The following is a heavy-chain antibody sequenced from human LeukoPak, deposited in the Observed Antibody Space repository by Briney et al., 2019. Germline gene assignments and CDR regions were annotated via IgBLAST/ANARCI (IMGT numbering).Heavy chain of an antibody. CDR1: GFTFSSYA. Sequence: TGGSLRLSCAASGFTFSSYAMSWVRQAPGKGLEWVSVIYTGGSPYYTDSVKGRFAISRDISKNTVYLQMYSLRAEDTAVYYCARGAATGPTLGLDYWGQGTLVTVSS. D-gene: IGHD6-13*01. CDR2: IYTGGSP. V-gene: IGHV3-53*01. J-gene: IGHJ4*02. CDR3: ARGAATGPTLGLDY.